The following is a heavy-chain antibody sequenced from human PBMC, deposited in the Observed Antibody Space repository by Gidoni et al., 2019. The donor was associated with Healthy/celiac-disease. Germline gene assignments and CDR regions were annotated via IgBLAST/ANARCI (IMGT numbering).Heavy chain of an antibody. CDR3: ARLSYGKQLAPTVVY. J-gene: IGHJ4*02. D-gene: IGHD6-6*01. V-gene: IGHV3-21*01. Sequence: EVQLVESGGGLVKPGGSLRLSWAASGFTLRSHSMNWVRQAPGKGLEWVSSISSSSSYIYYADSVKGRFTISRDNAKNSLYLQMNSLRAEDTAVYYCARLSYGKQLAPTVVYWGQGTLVTVSS. CDR1: GFTLRSHS. CDR2: ISSSSSYI.